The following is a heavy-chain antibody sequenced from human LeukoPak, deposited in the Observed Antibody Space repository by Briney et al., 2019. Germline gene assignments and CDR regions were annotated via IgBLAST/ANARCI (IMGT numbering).Heavy chain of an antibody. J-gene: IGHJ4*02. D-gene: IGHD4-17*01. CDR1: GFTFSSFW. CDR3: ARALGYGDYFGY. V-gene: IGHV3-74*01. CDR2: INSDGSST. Sequence: PGGSLRLSCAASGFTFSSFWMHWVRQAPGKGLVWVSRINSDGSSTSYADSVKGRFTVSRDNAKNTLYLQMNSLRAEDTAVYYCARALGYGDYFGYWGQGTLVTVSS.